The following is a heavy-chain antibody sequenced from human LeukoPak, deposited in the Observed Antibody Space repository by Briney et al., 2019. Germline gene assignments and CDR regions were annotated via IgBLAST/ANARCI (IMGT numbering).Heavy chain of an antibody. CDR2: IHTSGES. D-gene: IGHD1-26*01. CDR1: GASISNYF. J-gene: IGHJ4*02. CDR3: ARLGSYHDF. Sequence: SETLSLTCTVSGASISNYFWSWIRQTPEKRLEWMGHIHTSGESRYYPSLESRLIMSINTSRNQLSLKLTSVTAADTAVYFCARLGSYHDFWGQGALVTVSS. V-gene: IGHV4-4*09.